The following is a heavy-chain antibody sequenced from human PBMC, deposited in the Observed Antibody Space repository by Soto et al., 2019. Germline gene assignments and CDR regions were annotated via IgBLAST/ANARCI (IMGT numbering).Heavy chain of an antibody. D-gene: IGHD3-10*01. CDR1: GYNLTGYF. V-gene: IGHV1-2*02. CDR3: ARVIRGAYYNSPLDT. Sequence: QVQLLQSGAEVKKPGASVKVSCKASGYNLTGYFMHWVRQAPGQGLEWMGWINPYSGGADYAQSFQGRVTMTRDTSISTVYMELSRLRFDDTAVYYCARVIRGAYYNSPLDTWCQGTVVTVSS. CDR2: INPYSGGA. J-gene: IGHJ5*02.